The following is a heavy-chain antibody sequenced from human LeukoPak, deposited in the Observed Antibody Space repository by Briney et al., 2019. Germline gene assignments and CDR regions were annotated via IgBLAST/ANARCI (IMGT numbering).Heavy chain of an antibody. J-gene: IGHJ4*02. CDR1: GFTVSSNY. Sequence: GGSLRLSCAASGFTVSSNYMSWVRQAPGKGLEWVSVIYSGGSTYYADSVKGRFTISRDNSKNTLYLQMNSLRAEDTAVYYCARSSFDSSSWYRVWGYWGQGTLVTVSS. V-gene: IGHV3-53*01. CDR2: IYSGGST. CDR3: ARSSFDSSSWYRVWGY. D-gene: IGHD6-13*01.